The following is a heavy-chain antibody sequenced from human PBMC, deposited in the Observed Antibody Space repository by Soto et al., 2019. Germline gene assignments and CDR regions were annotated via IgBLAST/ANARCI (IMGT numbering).Heavy chain of an antibody. V-gene: IGHV3-23*01. CDR3: AKAIYDFMGGCDRHSYTDY. J-gene: IGHJ4*02. CDR1: GFTFHYYA. CDR2: ISGSGAFT. Sequence: EPQLLESGGGLVQPGGSLRLSCETSGFTFHYYAMHWVRQAPGKGLEWVSGISGSGAFTFYADSVKGRFTISRESSKNTLYLQMNSLIVEDTAIYYCAKAIYDFMGGCDRHSYTDYWGQGTLVSVSS. D-gene: IGHD3-16*02.